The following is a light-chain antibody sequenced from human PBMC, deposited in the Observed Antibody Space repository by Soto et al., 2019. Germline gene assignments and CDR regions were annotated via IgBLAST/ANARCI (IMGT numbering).Light chain of an antibody. Sequence: QSVLTQPASVSGSPGQSITISCTGTSSDVGGYNYVSWYQQHPGKAPKLMIYEVSNRPSGVSNRFSGSKSGNTASLTISGLHAEDEADYYCSSYTSSSKVFGGGTKLTVL. CDR1: SSDVGGYNY. V-gene: IGLV2-14*01. J-gene: IGLJ2*01. CDR3: SSYTSSSKV. CDR2: EVS.